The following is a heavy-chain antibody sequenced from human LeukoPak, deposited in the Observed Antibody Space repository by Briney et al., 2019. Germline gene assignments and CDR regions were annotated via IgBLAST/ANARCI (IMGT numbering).Heavy chain of an antibody. CDR1: GYSFANYW. CDR3: ARRGQSDWFDL. V-gene: IGHV5-51*01. J-gene: IGHJ5*02. Sequence: GESLKISCTGSGYSFANYWIAWVRQMPGKGLEWMGIIYPGDSDTRYSPSCQGQVIISADKSISTAYLQLSSLKASDTAIYYCARRGQSDWFDLRGQGTLVTVSS. D-gene: IGHD3-3*01. CDR2: IYPGDSDT.